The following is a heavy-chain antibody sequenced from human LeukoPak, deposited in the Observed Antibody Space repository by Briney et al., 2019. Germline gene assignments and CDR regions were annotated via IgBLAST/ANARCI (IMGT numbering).Heavy chain of an antibody. D-gene: IGHD4-17*01. J-gene: IGHJ4*02. CDR1: GGSFSGYY. CDR2: INHSGST. Sequence: PSETLSLTCAVYGGSFSGYYWSWIRQPPGKGLEWIGEINHSGSTNYNPSLKSRVTISVDTSKNQFSLKLSSVTAADTAVYYCARSWMKYYGYWGQGTLVTVSS. V-gene: IGHV4-34*01. CDR3: ARSWMKYYGY.